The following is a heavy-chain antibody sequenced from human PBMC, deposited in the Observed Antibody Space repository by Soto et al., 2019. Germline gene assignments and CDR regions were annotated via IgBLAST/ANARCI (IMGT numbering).Heavy chain of an antibody. CDR1: GFTFSDHY. Sequence: GESLRLSCAASGFTFSDHYMDWVRQAQGKGLEWVGRTRNKANSHTTEYAASVKGRFTISRDDSKNSLYLQMNSLKVEDTAVYYCARETTVTDYWGEGALVTVS. J-gene: IGHJ4*02. D-gene: IGHD4-17*01. CDR2: TRNKANSHTT. CDR3: ARETTVTDY. V-gene: IGHV3-72*01.